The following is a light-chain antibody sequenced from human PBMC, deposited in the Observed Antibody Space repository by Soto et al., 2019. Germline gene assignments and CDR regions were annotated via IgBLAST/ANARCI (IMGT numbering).Light chain of an antibody. V-gene: IGLV1-51*01. CDR2: DNN. Sequence: QSVLTQPPSVSAAPGQRVTISCSGTYSNIGPNFVSWYQQLPGTAPKVLIYDNNKRPSGIPDRFSGSKSGTSATLAITGLQTGDEADYYCATWDSGLSAGVFGGGTQLTVL. J-gene: IGLJ3*02. CDR3: ATWDSGLSAGV. CDR1: YSNIGPNF.